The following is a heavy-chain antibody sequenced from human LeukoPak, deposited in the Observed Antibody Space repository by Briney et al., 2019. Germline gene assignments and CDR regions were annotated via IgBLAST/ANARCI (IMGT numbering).Heavy chain of an antibody. D-gene: IGHD3-9*01. CDR2: IYYSGST. CDR3: ARSKDILTGYCFDY. J-gene: IGHJ4*02. Sequence: SETLPLTCTVSGGSISSYYWSWIRQPPGKGLEWIGYIYYSGSTNYNPSFKSRVTISVDTSKNQFSLKLSSVTAADTAVYYCARSKDILTGYCFDYWGQGTLVTVSS. CDR1: GGSISSYY. V-gene: IGHV4-59*01.